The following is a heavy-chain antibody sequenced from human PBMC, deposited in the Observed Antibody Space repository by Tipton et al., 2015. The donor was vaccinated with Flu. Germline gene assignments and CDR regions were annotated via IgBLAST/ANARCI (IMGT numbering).Heavy chain of an antibody. V-gene: IGHV3-21*01. J-gene: IGHJ4*02. CDR1: GFTFSGYS. CDR2: ISSSSSYI. D-gene: IGHD3-10*01. CDR3: ARDTYYYGSGTDNAIDY. Sequence: AASGFTFSGYSMNWVRQAPGKGLEWVSSISSSSSYIYYADSVKGRFTISRDSAKNSLYLQMNSLRAEDTAVYYCARDTYYYGSGTDNAIDYWGQGTLVTVSS.